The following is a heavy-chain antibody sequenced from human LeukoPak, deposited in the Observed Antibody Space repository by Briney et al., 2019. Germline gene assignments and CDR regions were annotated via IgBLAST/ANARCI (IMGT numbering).Heavy chain of an antibody. Sequence: GGSLRLSCAASGFTFITYAMHWVRQAPGKGLEWVAVISYDGTNKYYAGSVKGRFTISRDRSKNTVYLQMNSLRAEDTAVYYCARDGQQWLVHYFDYWGQGTLVTVSS. CDR2: ISYDGTNK. CDR3: ARDGQQWLVHYFDY. V-gene: IGHV3-30*03. D-gene: IGHD6-19*01. CDR1: GFTFITYA. J-gene: IGHJ4*02.